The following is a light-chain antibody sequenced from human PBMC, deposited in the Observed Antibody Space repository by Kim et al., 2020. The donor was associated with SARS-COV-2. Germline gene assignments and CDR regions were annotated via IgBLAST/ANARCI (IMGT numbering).Light chain of an antibody. J-gene: IGKJ5*01. CDR2: DAS. CDR3: QQRSNWPIT. V-gene: IGKV3-11*01. CDR1: QSVSTY. Sequence: EIVLTQSPATLSLSPGERATLSCRASQSVSTYLAWHQQKPGQAPRLLIFDASNRATGIPARFSGSGSGTDFTLTISSLEPEDFAVYYCQQRSNWPITIGRGTRLEIK.